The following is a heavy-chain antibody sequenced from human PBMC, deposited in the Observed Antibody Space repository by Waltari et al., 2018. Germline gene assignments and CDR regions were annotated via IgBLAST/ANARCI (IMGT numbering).Heavy chain of an antibody. CDR2: IYYSGST. Sequence: QLQLQESGPGLVKPSATLSLTCTVSGDSISSSSYYWGWIRQPPGNGLEWIGSIYYSGSTYYNPSLKGRVTISVDTSKNQFSLKLSSVTAADTAVYYCARGDIVVVVATPGWFDPWGQGTLVTVSS. CDR1: GDSISSSSYY. V-gene: IGHV4-39*01. D-gene: IGHD2-15*01. CDR3: ARGDIVVVVATPGWFDP. J-gene: IGHJ5*02.